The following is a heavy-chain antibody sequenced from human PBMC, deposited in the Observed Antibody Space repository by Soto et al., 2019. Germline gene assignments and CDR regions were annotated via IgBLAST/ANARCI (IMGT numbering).Heavy chain of an antibody. CDR2: IYGSGRGI. V-gene: IGHV3-23*05. J-gene: IGHJ4*02. Sequence: GGSLRLSCAASGLPHSSFAMMWVRQAPGKGLECVSGIYGSGRGIEYADSVKGRFTISRDNSKNTVYLQMTDLRADDTAVYYCAKDAVYNDGLWLMDHWGQGTQVTVSS. D-gene: IGHD2-21*01. CDR1: GLPHSSFA. CDR3: AKDAVYNDGLWLMDH.